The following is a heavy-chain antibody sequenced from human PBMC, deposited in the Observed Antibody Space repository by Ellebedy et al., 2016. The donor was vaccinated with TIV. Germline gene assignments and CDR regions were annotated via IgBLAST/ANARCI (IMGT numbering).Heavy chain of an antibody. Sequence: GESLKISCAASGLTFSRHWMRWVRQAPGKGLEWVANIKPDGSEKNYVDSVMGRFTISRDNSKNTLNLQMNSLRAEDTAVYYCAKEDYDFWSGWDYWGQGTLVTVAS. D-gene: IGHD3-3*01. J-gene: IGHJ4*02. V-gene: IGHV3-7*05. CDR1: GLTFSRHW. CDR2: IKPDGSEK. CDR3: AKEDYDFWSGWDY.